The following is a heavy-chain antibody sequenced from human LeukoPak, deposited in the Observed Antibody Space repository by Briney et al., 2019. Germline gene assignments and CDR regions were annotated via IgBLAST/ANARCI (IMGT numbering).Heavy chain of an antibody. D-gene: IGHD1-26*01. Sequence: GGSLRLSCAASGFTFSSYEMNWVRQAPGKGLEWVSDISSSGRIIYYADSVKGRFTISRDNSKNTLYLEMNSLRVEDTAVYYCARSIVGATLRYFDYWGQGTLVTVSS. V-gene: IGHV3-48*03. CDR1: GFTFSSYE. J-gene: IGHJ4*02. CDR2: ISSSGRII. CDR3: ARSIVGATLRYFDY.